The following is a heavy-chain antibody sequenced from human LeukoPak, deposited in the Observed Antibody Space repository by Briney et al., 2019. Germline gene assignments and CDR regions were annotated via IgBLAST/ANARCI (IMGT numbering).Heavy chain of an antibody. D-gene: IGHD2-2*02. V-gene: IGHV4-38-2*01. CDR1: GYSISSGYY. CDR3: ARQGYCSRTSCYKGGGSYFDY. Sequence: PSETLSLTCAVSGYSISSGYYWGWIRQPPGKGLEWIGSIYHSGSTYYNPSLKSRVTISVDTSKNQFSLKLSSVTAADTAVYYCARQGYCSRTSCYKGGGSYFDYWGQGTLVTVSS. J-gene: IGHJ4*02. CDR2: IYHSGST.